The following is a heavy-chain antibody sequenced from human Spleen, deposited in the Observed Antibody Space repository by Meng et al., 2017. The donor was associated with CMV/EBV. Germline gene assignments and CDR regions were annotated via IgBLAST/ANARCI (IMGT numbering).Heavy chain of an antibody. D-gene: IGHD3-10*01. CDR2: ISSSGSTI. CDR1: GFTFSSYE. V-gene: IGHV3-48*03. J-gene: IGHJ6*02. CDR3: ARDDGSGNVYDFYYGMDV. Sequence: GESLKISCAASGFTFSSYEMNWVRQAPGKGLEWVSYISSSGSTIYYADSVRGRFTISRDNAKNSLYLQMNTLRAEDTAVYYCARDDGSGNVYDFYYGMDVWGQGTTVTVSS.